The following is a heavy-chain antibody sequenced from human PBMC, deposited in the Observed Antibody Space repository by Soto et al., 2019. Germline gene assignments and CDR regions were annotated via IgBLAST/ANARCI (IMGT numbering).Heavy chain of an antibody. Sequence: ASVKVSFKASGYIFTTYAMHWVRQAPGQRLEWMGWINVGNGNTKYSQKFQGRVTITRDTSASTAHMELSSLRSEDTAVYYCAYDSSGYLDYWGQGTLVTVSS. CDR1: GYIFTTYA. CDR2: INVGNGNT. J-gene: IGHJ4*02. V-gene: IGHV1-3*01. CDR3: AYDSSGYLDY. D-gene: IGHD3-22*01.